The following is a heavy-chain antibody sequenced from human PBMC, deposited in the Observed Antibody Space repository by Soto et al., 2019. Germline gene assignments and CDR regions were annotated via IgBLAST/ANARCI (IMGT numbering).Heavy chain of an antibody. D-gene: IGHD6-19*01. CDR1: GFTFGSYA. CDR2: ISSSGDNT. CDR3: TRHMSPNIAVAGT. V-gene: IGHV3-64D*08. J-gene: IGHJ4*02. Sequence: PGGSLRLSCSASGFTFGSYAMHWVRQAPGKGLEYVSAISSSGDNTYYPDSVKGRFTISRDNSKNTLYLQMSSLRVEDTAVYYCTRHMSPNIAVAGTWGQGNQVTVSS.